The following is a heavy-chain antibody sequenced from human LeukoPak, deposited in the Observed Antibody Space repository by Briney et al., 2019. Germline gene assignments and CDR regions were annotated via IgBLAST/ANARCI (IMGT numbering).Heavy chain of an antibody. J-gene: IGHJ4*02. V-gene: IGHV3-7*01. Sequence: GGSLRLSCAASGFTFSSYWMTWVRQAPGKGLEWVANIKRDGSEKFFADSVKGRFTISRDNARNSVYLQMNSLRVEDTAVYYCAREGGTQDYWGQGTLVTVSS. CDR1: GFTFSSYW. CDR3: AREGGTQDY. D-gene: IGHD1-7*01. CDR2: IKRDGSEK.